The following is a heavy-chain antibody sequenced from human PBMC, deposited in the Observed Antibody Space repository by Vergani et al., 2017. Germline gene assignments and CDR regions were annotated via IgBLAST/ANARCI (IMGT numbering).Heavy chain of an antibody. Sequence: EVQLVESGGGLVQPGRSLRLSCAASGFTFDDYAMHWARQAPGKGLEWVSGISWNSGSIGYADSVKGRFTISRDNAKNSLYLQMNSLRAEDTALYYCAKDIRDYGDYQGGAFDIWGQGTMVTVSS. V-gene: IGHV3-9*01. CDR2: ISWNSGSI. CDR1: GFTFDDYA. CDR3: AKDIRDYGDYQGGAFDI. J-gene: IGHJ3*02. D-gene: IGHD4-17*01.